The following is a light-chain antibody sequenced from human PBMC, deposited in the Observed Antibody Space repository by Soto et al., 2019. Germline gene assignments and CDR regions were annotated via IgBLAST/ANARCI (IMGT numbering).Light chain of an antibody. V-gene: IGKV1-39*01. J-gene: IGKJ1*01. CDR1: PSVSSY. CDR3: QQMYITPWR. Sequence: DIQMTQSPSSLSASVGDRVSITCRASPSVSSYLNWYQQKPGKAPKLLIYSAFSLHSGVPSKFSFSVSGTEFTLTIISLQPKDFATYYCQQMYITPWRFGQGTEVGMK. CDR2: SAF.